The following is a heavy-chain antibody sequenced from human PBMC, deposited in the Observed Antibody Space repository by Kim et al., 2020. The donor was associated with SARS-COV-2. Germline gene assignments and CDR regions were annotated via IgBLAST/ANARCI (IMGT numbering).Heavy chain of an antibody. CDR1: GFTLSSYC. CDR2: ICGDGN. J-gene: IGHJ4*02. Sequence: GGSLRLSCAASGFTLSSYCMHWVRQAPGKGLVGVARICGDGNNYAESVKGRFTLSRDNAKSTLYLQMNSLRAEDTAVYYCVRGSSGWRGFDYWGQGTLVTVSS. V-gene: IGHV3-74*01. D-gene: IGHD6-19*01. CDR3: VRGSSGWRGFDY.